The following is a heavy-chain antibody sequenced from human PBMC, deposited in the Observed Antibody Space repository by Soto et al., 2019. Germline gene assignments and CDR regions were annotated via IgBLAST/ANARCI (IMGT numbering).Heavy chain of an antibody. D-gene: IGHD5-12*01. J-gene: IGHJ4*02. CDR1: GFIFTDYS. V-gene: IGHV3-11*01. Sequence: QVQLVESGGGLVEPGGSLRLSCSASGFIFTDYSMTWIRQAPGKGLEWVSYISNGDETTQYADSVKGRFSVSRDNAKKVLFLQMTSLRVDDTAVYYCARVPKRRDGYNFDSWGRGALVTVSS. CDR3: ARVPKRRDGYNFDS. CDR2: ISNGDETT.